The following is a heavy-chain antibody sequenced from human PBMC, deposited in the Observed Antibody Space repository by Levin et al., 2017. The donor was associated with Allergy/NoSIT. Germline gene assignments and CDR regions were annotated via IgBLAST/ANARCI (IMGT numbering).Heavy chain of an antibody. J-gene: IGHJ3*02. CDR2: INSDGSRT. Sequence: GGSLRLSCAASGFTLSSYWMHWVRQAPGKGLVWVSRINSDGSRTSNADSVKGRFTISRDNAKNTLYLQMNSLRAEDTAVYYCARSGMAGDAFDIWGQGTMVTVSS. CDR1: GFTLSSYW. V-gene: IGHV3-74*01. D-gene: IGHD1-26*01. CDR3: ARSGMAGDAFDI.